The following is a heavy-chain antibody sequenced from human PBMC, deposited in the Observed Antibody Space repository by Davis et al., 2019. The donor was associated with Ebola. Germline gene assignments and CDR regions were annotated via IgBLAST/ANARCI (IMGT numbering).Heavy chain of an antibody. J-gene: IGHJ4*02. CDR2: IYYSGST. CDR3: ARAPTYYYGSGSYYPFDY. CDR1: GGSISSYY. Sequence: SETLSLTCTVSGGSISSYYWSWIRQPPGKGLEWIGYIYYSGSTYYNPSLKSRVTISVDTSKNQFSLKLSSVTAADTAVYYCARAPTYYYGSGSYYPFDYWGQGTLVTVSS. V-gene: IGHV4-59*12. D-gene: IGHD3-10*01.